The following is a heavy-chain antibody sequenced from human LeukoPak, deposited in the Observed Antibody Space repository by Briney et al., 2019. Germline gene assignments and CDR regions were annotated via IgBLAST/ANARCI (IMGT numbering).Heavy chain of an antibody. CDR3: AHGHDSSGSYAFDI. J-gene: IGHJ3*02. Sequence: GGSLRLSCAASGFTFSSYSMNWVRQAPGKGLEWVSSISSSSSYIYYADSVKGRFTISRDNAKNSLYLQMNSLRAEDTAVYYCAHGHDSSGSYAFDIWGQGTMVTVSS. D-gene: IGHD3-22*01. CDR2: ISSSSSYI. CDR1: GFTFSSYS. V-gene: IGHV3-21*01.